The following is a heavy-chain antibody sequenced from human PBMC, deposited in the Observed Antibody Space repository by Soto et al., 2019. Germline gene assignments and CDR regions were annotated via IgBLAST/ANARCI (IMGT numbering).Heavy chain of an antibody. J-gene: IGHJ4*02. D-gene: IGHD1-26*01. Sequence: QVQLRESGPGLVKPSQTLSLTCSVSGGSVSSCDYYWSWIRQSPGKGLEWIAYFSHSGNTYYSPSLKSRVTVSYNMSKKQFSLRLSSVTAADTATYYCAVNGGNYNFDNWGQGTLVTVSS. CDR2: FSHSGNT. CDR1: GGSVSSCDYY. V-gene: IGHV4-30-4*01. CDR3: AVNGGNYNFDN.